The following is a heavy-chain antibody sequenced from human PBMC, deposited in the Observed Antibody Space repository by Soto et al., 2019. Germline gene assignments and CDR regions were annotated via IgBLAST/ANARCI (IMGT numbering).Heavy chain of an antibody. V-gene: IGHV4-59*12. Sequence: SETLSLTCTVSGGSISSYYWSWIRQPPGKGLEWIGYIYYSGSTNYNPSLKSRVTISVDTSKNQFSLKLSSVTAADTAVYYCARESRAVVVKTDWGQGTLVTVSS. D-gene: IGHD3-22*01. J-gene: IGHJ4*02. CDR3: ARESRAVVVKTD. CDR2: IYYSGST. CDR1: GGSISSYY.